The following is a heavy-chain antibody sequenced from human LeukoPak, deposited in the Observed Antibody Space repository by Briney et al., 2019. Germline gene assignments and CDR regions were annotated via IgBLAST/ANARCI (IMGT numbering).Heavy chain of an antibody. J-gene: IGHJ3*02. D-gene: IGHD3-10*01. Sequence: GGSLRLSCAASGFIFSSYNMNWVRQAPGKGLEWVSSISSRSRDVYYADSVKGRFTISRDNTKSSLFLQMDSLRAEDTAVYYCASGSPSHDAFDIWGQGTMVTVSS. CDR2: ISSRSRDV. CDR1: GFIFSSYN. V-gene: IGHV3-21*06. CDR3: ASGSPSHDAFDI.